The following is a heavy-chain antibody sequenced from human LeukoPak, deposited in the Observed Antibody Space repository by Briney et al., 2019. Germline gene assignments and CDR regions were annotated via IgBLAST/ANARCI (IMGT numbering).Heavy chain of an antibody. V-gene: IGHV3-23*01. J-gene: IGHJ4*02. Sequence: GGSLRLSCAASGFSFSSYGMSWVRQAPGKGLEWVSSISASGGSTYYADSVKGHFTISRDNPKNTLYLQMNSLRAEDTAVYYCAKEGDYCSSIICYADYWGQGTLVTVSS. CDR2: ISASGGST. D-gene: IGHD2-2*01. CDR1: GFSFSSYG. CDR3: AKEGDYCSSIICYADY.